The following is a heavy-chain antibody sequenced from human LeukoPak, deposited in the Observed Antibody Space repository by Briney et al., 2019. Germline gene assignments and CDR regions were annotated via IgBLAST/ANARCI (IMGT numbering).Heavy chain of an antibody. J-gene: IGHJ6*02. CDR2: MNPNSGNT. D-gene: IGHD3-10*01. Sequence: ASVKVSCKASGYTFTSYDINWVRQATGQGLEWMGWMNPNSGNTGYARKFRGRVTMTRNTSISTAYMELSSLRSEDTAVYYCARDGTMVRGVNYYYYYGMDVWGQGTTVTVSS. V-gene: IGHV1-8*01. CDR3: ARDGTMVRGVNYYYYYGMDV. CDR1: GYTFTSYD.